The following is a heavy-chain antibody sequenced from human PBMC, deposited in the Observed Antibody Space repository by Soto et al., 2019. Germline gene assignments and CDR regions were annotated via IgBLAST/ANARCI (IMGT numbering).Heavy chain of an antibody. CDR3: ARQKYYDFWSGYPYYYYYGMDV. J-gene: IGHJ6*02. D-gene: IGHD3-3*01. Sequence: ASVKVSFKASGYTFTSYGISWVRQAPGQGLEWMGWISAYNGNTNYAQKLQGRVTMTADTSTSTAYMELRSLRSDDTAVYYCARQKYYDFWSGYPYYYYYGMDVWGQGTTVTVSS. CDR2: ISAYNGNT. CDR1: GYTFTSYG. V-gene: IGHV1-18*01.